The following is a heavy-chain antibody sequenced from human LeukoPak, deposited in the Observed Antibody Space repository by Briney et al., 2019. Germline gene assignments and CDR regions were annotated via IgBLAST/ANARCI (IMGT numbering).Heavy chain of an antibody. D-gene: IGHD3-10*01. CDR2: IYYSGST. CDR3: AGGYGSGSYYNVLGH. Sequence: SGTLSLTCTVSGGSISSFYWSWVRQPPGKGLGWIGYIYYSGSTNYNPSLKSRVTISVDTSKNQFSLKLSSVTAADTAVYYCAGGYGSGSYYNVLGHWGQGTLVTVSS. V-gene: IGHV4-59*01. J-gene: IGHJ4*02. CDR1: GGSISSFY.